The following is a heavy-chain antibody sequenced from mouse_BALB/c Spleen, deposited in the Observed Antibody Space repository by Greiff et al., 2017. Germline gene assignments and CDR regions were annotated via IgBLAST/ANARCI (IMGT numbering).Heavy chain of an antibody. Sequence: QVQLQQSGAELVKPGASVKLSCKASGYTFTSYDINWVRQRPEQGLEWIGWIFPGDGSTKYNEKFKGKATLTTDKSSSTAYMQLSRLTSEDSAVYFCATDRPDHYGGYFDVWGAGTTVTVSS. D-gene: IGHD1-2*01. CDR2: IFPGDGST. V-gene: IGHV1-85*01. J-gene: IGHJ1*01. CDR1: GYTFTSYD. CDR3: ATDRPDHYGGYFDV.